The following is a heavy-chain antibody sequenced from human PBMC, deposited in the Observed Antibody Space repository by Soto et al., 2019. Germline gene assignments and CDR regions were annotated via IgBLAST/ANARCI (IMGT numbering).Heavy chain of an antibody. Sequence: QVQLVESGGGVVQPGRSLRLSCAASGFTFSSYALHWVRQAPGKGLAWLALISYDGSNKYYADSVKGRFTISRDNSKNTLYLQMNSLRAEDTAVYYCARHKRDLRFLEWSYYFDYCGQGTLVTVSS. V-gene: IGHV3-30-3*01. CDR1: GFTFSSYA. J-gene: IGHJ4*02. CDR2: ISYDGSNK. D-gene: IGHD3-3*01. CDR3: ARHKRDLRFLEWSYYFDY.